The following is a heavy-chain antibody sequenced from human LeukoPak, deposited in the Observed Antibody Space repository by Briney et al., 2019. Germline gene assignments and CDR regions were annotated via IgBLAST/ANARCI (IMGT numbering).Heavy chain of an antibody. V-gene: IGHV3-30*04. D-gene: IGHD6-19*01. J-gene: IGHJ4*02. Sequence: GGSLRLSCAASGFTFSSYAMHWVRQAPGKGLEWVAVIAADGKDKHHADSVRGRFTISRDNSKNTLYLQMNSPRTEDTAVYYCARGRGRIAVYYFDYWGQGTLVTVSS. CDR1: GFTFSSYA. CDR3: ARGRGRIAVYYFDY. CDR2: IAADGKDK.